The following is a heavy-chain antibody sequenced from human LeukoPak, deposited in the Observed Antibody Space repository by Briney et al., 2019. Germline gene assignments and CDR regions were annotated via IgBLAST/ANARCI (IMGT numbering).Heavy chain of an antibody. V-gene: IGHV1-69*13. CDR3: ARGVSSGTYYKSHYYYYMDV. CDR2: IIPIFGSA. Sequence: SVKVSCKASGGTFSSYAISWVRQAPGQGLEWMGGIIPIFGSANYAQKFQGRVTITADGSTSTAYMELSSLRSEDTAVYFCARGVSSGTYYKSHYYYYMDVWGKGTSVTISS. CDR1: GGTFSSYA. J-gene: IGHJ6*03. D-gene: IGHD3-10*01.